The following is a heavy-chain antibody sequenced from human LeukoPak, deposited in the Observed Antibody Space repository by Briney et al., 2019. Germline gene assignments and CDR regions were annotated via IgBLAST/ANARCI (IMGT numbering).Heavy chain of an antibody. J-gene: IGHJ4*02. CDR1: GGTLSLYA. Sequence: GASVKLFCRVSGGTLSLYAIIGVRDAPGQGLEWMGRIIPILGIANYAQKFQGRVTITADKSTSAAYMELSSLRSEDTAVYYCARDRIAARPYDYWGQGTLVTVSS. D-gene: IGHD6-6*01. CDR2: IIPILGIA. CDR3: ARDRIAARPYDY. V-gene: IGHV1-69*04.